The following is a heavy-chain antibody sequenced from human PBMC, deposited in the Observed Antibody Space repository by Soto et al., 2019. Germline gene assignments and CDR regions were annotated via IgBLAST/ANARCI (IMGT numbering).Heavy chain of an antibody. J-gene: IGHJ3*02. Sequence: EVQLVESGGGLVQPGRSLRLSCAASGFTFDDYAMHWVRQAPGKGLEWVSGISWNSGSIGYADSVKGRFTISRDNAKNSLYLQMNSLGAEDTALYYCAKTRVRGSGKLGAFDIWGQGTMVTVSS. CDR3: AKTRVRGSGKLGAFDI. CDR2: ISWNSGSI. V-gene: IGHV3-9*01. CDR1: GFTFDDYA. D-gene: IGHD3-10*01.